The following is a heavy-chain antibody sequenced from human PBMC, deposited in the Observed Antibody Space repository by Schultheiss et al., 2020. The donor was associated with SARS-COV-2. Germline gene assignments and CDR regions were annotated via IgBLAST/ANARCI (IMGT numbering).Heavy chain of an antibody. CDR1: GGSISSGGYY. Sequence: SETLSFTCTVSGGSISSGGYYWSWIRQHPGKGLEWIGYIYYSGSTYYNPSLKSRVTISVDTSKNQFSLKLSSVTAADTAVYYCARDRYYYDSSGYYYAGFDYWGQGTLVTVSS. CDR3: ARDRYYYDSSGYYYAGFDY. CDR2: IYYSGST. J-gene: IGHJ4*02. D-gene: IGHD3-22*01. V-gene: IGHV4-31*03.